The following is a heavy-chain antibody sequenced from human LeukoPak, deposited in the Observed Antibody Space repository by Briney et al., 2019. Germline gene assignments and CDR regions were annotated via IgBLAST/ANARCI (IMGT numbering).Heavy chain of an antibody. J-gene: IGHJ6*03. D-gene: IGHD5-12*01. Sequence: GGSLRLSCAASGFTFSSYWMSRVRQAPGKGLEWVANIKQDGSEKYYVDSVKGRFTISRDNAKNSLYLQMNSLRAEDTAVYYCARDHSGYDLKSWYYYYYMDVWGKGTTVTVSS. CDR3: ARDHSGYDLKSWYYYYYMDV. CDR2: IKQDGSEK. CDR1: GFTFSSYW. V-gene: IGHV3-7*01.